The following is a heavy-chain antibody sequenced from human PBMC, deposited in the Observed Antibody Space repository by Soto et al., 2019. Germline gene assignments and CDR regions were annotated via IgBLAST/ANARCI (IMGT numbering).Heavy chain of an antibody. CDR2: INPSGGST. D-gene: IGHD3-9*01. CDR1: GYTFASYY. Sequence: GASVKVSCKASGYTFASYYMHWVRQAPGQGLEWMGIINPSGGSTSYAQKFQGRVTMTRDTSTSTVYMELSSLGSEDTAVYYCARYAPYYDILTGYFPLDYWGQGTLVTVSS. CDR3: ARYAPYYDILTGYFPLDY. V-gene: IGHV1-46*01. J-gene: IGHJ4*02.